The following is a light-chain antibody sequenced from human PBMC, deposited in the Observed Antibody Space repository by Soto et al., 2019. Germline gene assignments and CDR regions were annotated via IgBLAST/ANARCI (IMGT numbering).Light chain of an antibody. J-gene: IGLJ2*01. CDR2: SNS. CDR1: SSNIGAGYD. CDR3: QPYDSSLSGSGV. Sequence: QSVLTQPPSVSGAPGQRVTISCTGSSSNIGAGYDVHWYQQLPGTSPKLLIYSNSNRPSGVPDRFSGSKSGTSASLAITGLQAEDEAHYYCQPYDSSLSGSGVFGGGTKLTVL. V-gene: IGLV1-40*01.